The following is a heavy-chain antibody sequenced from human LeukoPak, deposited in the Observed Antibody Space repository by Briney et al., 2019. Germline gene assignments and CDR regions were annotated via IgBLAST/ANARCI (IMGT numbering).Heavy chain of an antibody. D-gene: IGHD6-13*01. V-gene: IGHV3-21*01. CDR3: ASSLAAAGTGGWFDH. J-gene: IGHJ5*02. Sequence: GGSLRLSCAASGFTFSTYSMKGVRQAPGEGLEWVSSISSSSSYIYYADSVKGGFTISTDNAKNSLYLQMNSLRAEDTAVYYCASSLAAAGTGGWFDHWGQGTLVTVSS. CDR1: GFTFSTYS. CDR2: ISSSSSYI.